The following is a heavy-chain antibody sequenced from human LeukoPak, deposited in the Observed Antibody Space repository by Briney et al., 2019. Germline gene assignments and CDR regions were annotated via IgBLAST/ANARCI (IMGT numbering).Heavy chain of an antibody. Sequence: PSETLSLTCSVSGASVTTYPYYWTWIRQPPGKGLEWIGSVTYTGNTFYNPSLQSRVTIPIDASKNQFSLNLSSVTAADTAIYFCARTPTGFPNWFDSWGRGTPVTVSS. CDR1: GASVTTYPYY. V-gene: IGHV4-39*07. D-gene: IGHD3-9*01. CDR2: VTYTGNT. CDR3: ARTPTGFPNWFDS. J-gene: IGHJ5*01.